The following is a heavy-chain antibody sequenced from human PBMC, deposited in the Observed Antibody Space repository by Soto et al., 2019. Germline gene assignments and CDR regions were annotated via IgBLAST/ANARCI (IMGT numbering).Heavy chain of an antibody. D-gene: IGHD6-19*01. CDR3: AKGGRQWLVTSDFNY. J-gene: IGHJ4*02. CDR2: VSHDGRNT. V-gene: IGHV3-30*18. Sequence: GGSLRLSCAASGFTFSSYGMHWVRQAPGKGLEWVAVVSHDGRNTHYADSVKGRFTISRDSSKNTVSLEMTSLRAEDTAVYYCAKGGRQWLVTSDFNYWGQGTLVTVSS. CDR1: GFTFSSYG.